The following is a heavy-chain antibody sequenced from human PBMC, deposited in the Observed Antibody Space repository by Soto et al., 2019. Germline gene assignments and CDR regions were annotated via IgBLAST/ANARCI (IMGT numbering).Heavy chain of an antibody. CDR2: IVPMLGTP. Sequence: QVQLVQSGAEVKEPGSSVRVSCQASGGPFDNFIMTWVRQTPGRGLEWMGGIVPMLGTPTYAEKFKGRVTISATGATSTRDMEVTSLRSEDTAIYDCARNGTDSSSRRQYSGMDVWGQGTTVTVSS. CDR1: GGPFDNFI. J-gene: IGHJ6*02. CDR3: ARNGTDSSSRRQYSGMDV. V-gene: IGHV1-69*01. D-gene: IGHD3-22*01.